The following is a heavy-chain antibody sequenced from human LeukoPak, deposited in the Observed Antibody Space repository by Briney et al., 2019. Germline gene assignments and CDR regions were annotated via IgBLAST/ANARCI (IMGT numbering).Heavy chain of an antibody. J-gene: IGHJ4*02. D-gene: IGHD3-22*01. V-gene: IGHV4-4*07. Sequence: KPSETLSLTCTVSGGSISSYYWSWIRQPAGKGLEWIGRIYTSGSTNYNPSLKSRVTMSVDTSKNQFSLKQSSVTAADTAVYYCAREPVPYYYDSSGYLSWGQGTLVTVSS. CDR3: AREPVPYYYDSSGYLS. CDR2: IYTSGST. CDR1: GGSISSYY.